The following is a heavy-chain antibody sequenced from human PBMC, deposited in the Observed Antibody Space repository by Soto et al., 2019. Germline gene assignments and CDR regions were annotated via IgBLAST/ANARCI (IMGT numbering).Heavy chain of an antibody. J-gene: IGHJ4*02. D-gene: IGHD4-17*01. Sequence: QVQLQESGPGLVKPSQTLSLTGTVSGGSISSGDYYWSWIRQPPGKGLAWIGYIYYSGSTYYNPHLKSRVIISVDTSKTQVVLKVSSVTAADTAVYYCARAYDYGGNPILIYCDYWGQGTLVAVSS. V-gene: IGHV4-30-4*01. CDR3: ARAYDYGGNPILIYCDY. CDR1: GGSISSGDYY. CDR2: IYYSGST.